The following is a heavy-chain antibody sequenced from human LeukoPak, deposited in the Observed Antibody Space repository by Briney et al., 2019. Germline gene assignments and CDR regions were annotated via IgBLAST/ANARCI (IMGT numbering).Heavy chain of an antibody. D-gene: IGHD3-10*01. J-gene: IGHJ3*01. Sequence: ASVNVSCKASGYTFSTYGISWVRQAPGQRLEWLGWISALKGNTEYAQKLQGRVTMTTDTSTSTAYMELRSLRSDDTAIYYCARDLYYYGSGSYYDVFDVWGQGTMVTVSS. CDR3: ARDLYYYGSGSYYDVFDV. CDR1: GYTFSTYG. V-gene: IGHV1-18*01. CDR2: ISALKGNT.